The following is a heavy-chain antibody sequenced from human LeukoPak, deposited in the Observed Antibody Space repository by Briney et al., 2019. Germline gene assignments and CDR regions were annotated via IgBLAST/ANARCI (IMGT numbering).Heavy chain of an antibody. Sequence: GRSLRLSCAASGFTFSSYAMHWVRQAPGKGLEWVAVISYDGSNKYYADSVKGRFTISRDNSKNTLYLQMNSLKTEDTAVYYCTTDRIRDGIFGVVIDFDYWGQGTLVTVSS. CDR2: ISYDGSNK. V-gene: IGHV3-30-3*01. J-gene: IGHJ4*02. CDR3: TTDRIRDGIFGVVIDFDY. D-gene: IGHD3-3*01. CDR1: GFTFSSYA.